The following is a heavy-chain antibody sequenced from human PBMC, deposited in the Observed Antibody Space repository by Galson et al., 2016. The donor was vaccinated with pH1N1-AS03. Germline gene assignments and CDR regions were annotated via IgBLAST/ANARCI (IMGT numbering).Heavy chain of an antibody. V-gene: IGHV1-69*13. J-gene: IGHJ6*02. CDR3: AREGVLSDRAFNYYGMDV. CDR1: GGTFSTYG. D-gene: IGHD3-16*01. CDR2: IITIFGTT. Sequence: SVKVSCKASGGTFSTYGISWVRQATGQGLEWMGGIITIFGTTNYAQKFQGRVTITADESTSTAYLDLSSLRSEDTAVYYCAREGVLSDRAFNYYGMDVWGQGTTVSDSS.